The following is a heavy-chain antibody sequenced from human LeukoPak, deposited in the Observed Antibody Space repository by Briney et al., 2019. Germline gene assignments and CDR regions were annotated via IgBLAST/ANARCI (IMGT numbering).Heavy chain of an antibody. CDR3: AKEGVRGTYGYYFHY. D-gene: IGHD4-17*01. V-gene: IGHV3-30*18. J-gene: IGHJ4*02. CDR1: GFTFSNYG. Sequence: GRSLRLSCAASGFTFSNYGMHWVRQAPGKGLEWVAVISYDGSNKYYADSVKGRFTISRDNSKNTLYLQMNSLRAEDTAVFYCAKEGVRGTYGYYFHYWGQGTLVTVSS. CDR2: ISYDGSNK.